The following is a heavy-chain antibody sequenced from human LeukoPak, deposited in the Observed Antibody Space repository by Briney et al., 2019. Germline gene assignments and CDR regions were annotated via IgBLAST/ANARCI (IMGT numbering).Heavy chain of an antibody. V-gene: IGHV4-4*02. CDR1: GGSIISSNW. CDR3: ARSKQPVVHNWFDP. CDR2: IYHSGST. J-gene: IGHJ5*02. D-gene: IGHD6-13*01. Sequence: SETLSLTCAVSGGSIISSNWWSWVRQSPGKGLEWIGEIYHSGSTNYNPSLKSRVTISVDKSKNQFPLKLSSVTAADTAVYYCARSKQPVVHNWFDPWGQGTLVTVSS.